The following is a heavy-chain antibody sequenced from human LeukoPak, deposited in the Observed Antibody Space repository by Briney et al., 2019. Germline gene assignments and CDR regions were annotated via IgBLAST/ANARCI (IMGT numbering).Heavy chain of an antibody. CDR1: GGTFSSYA. CDR3: ARDSSGYYYRTPPYYFDY. V-gene: IGHV1-69*13. Sequence: SVKVSCKASGGTFSSYAISWVRQAPGQGLERMGGIIPIFGTANYAQKFQGRVTITADESTSTAYMELSSLRSEDTAVYYCARDSSGYYYRTPPYYFDYWGQGTLVTVSS. J-gene: IGHJ4*02. CDR2: IIPIFGTA. D-gene: IGHD3-22*01.